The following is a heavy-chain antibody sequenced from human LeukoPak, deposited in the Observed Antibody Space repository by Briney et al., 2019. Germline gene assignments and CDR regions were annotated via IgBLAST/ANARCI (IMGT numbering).Heavy chain of an antibody. CDR3: ARDQSIVGATSDESNWFDP. CDR1: GYIFTSYG. V-gene: IGHV1-18*01. CDR2: ISTYNGNT. Sequence: ASVKVSCKASGYIFTSYGISWVRQAPGQGLEWMGWISTYNGNTNYAQKLQGRVTMTTDTSTNTAYMELRSLTSDDTAMYYCARDQSIVGATSDESNWFDPWGQGTLVTVSS. J-gene: IGHJ5*02. D-gene: IGHD1-26*01.